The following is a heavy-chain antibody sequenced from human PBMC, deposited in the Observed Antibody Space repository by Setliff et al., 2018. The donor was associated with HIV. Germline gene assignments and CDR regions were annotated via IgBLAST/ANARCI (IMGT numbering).Heavy chain of an antibody. D-gene: IGHD1-26*01. CDR2: IIALVGAT. V-gene: IGHV1-69*05. CDR3: ARSHEYGGSSAY. CDR1: GDTFTTYV. J-gene: IGHJ4*02. Sequence: SVKVSCKGSGDTFTTYVVSWVRQAPGQGLEWVGGIIALVGATSYAQKFQDRVTLTTDDSTNTAYMELSSLRSEDTAMYYCARSHEYGGSSAYWGQGTLVTVSS.